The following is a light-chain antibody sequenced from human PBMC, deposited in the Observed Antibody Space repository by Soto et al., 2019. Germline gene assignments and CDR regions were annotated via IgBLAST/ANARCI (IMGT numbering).Light chain of an antibody. CDR3: AAWDASVSGPA. J-gene: IGLJ2*01. CDR1: NSNIGSKY. Sequence: QSVLTQPPSASGTPGQRVTISCSGSNSNIGSKYVYWYQPVPGTAPKLLMYRNNQRPSGVPDRFSGSKSGTSASLAISGLRSEDEADYYCAAWDASVSGPAFGGGTKLTVL. V-gene: IGLV1-47*01. CDR2: RNN.